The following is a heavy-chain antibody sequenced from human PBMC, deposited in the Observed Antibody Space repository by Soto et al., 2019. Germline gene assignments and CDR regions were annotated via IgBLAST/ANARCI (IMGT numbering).Heavy chain of an antibody. J-gene: IGHJ5*02. Sequence: PGGSLRLSCAASGFTFSSYAMSWVRQAPGKGLEWVSAISGSGGSTYYADSVKGRFTISRDNSKNTLYLQMNSLRAEDTAVYYCAKPGEVIPPYNWFDPWGQGTLVTAPQ. CDR2: ISGSGGST. D-gene: IGHD3-10*01. CDR3: AKPGEVIPPYNWFDP. CDR1: GFTFSSYA. V-gene: IGHV3-23*01.